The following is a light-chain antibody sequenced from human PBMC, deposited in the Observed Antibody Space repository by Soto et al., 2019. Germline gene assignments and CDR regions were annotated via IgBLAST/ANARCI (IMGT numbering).Light chain of an antibody. CDR1: QSVTNY. V-gene: IGKV3-11*01. Sequence: EIVLTQSPATLSLSPGERATLSCRASQSVTNYLAWYQQKPGQAPRLLIYDTSNRAAGIPARFSGSGSGTDFTLTISSLEPEDFAVYYCQQSSNWPPVFTFGPGTKVAIK. CDR2: DTS. CDR3: QQSSNWPPVFT. J-gene: IGKJ3*01.